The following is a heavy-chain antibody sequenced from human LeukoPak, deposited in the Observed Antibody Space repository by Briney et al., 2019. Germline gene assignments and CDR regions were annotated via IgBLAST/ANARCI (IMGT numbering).Heavy chain of an antibody. D-gene: IGHD1-1*01. CDR1: GFTFSSFD. V-gene: IGHV3-13*01. J-gene: IGHJ6*03. CDR3: ARGPPRGKYYYMDV. CDR2: IGTASDT. Sequence: PGGSLGLSCAASGFTFSSFDMHWVRQPTGQGLEWVSTIGTASDTYYPGSAEGRFTLSRDNAKNSLYLQMNSLTAGDTAVYYCARGPPRGKYYYMDVWGKGTTVTVSS.